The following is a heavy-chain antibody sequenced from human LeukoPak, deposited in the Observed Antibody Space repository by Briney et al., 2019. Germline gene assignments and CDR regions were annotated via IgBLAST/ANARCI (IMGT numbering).Heavy chain of an antibody. CDR2: INWNGGST. Sequence: GGSLRLSCAASGFTFDDYGMSWVRQAPGKGLEWVSGINWNGGSTGYADSVKGRFTISRDNAKNSLYLQMNSLRAEDTALYYCARVPGSYYYYYMDVWGKGTTVTVSS. CDR1: GFTFDDYG. J-gene: IGHJ6*03. CDR3: ARVPGSYYYYYMDV. D-gene: IGHD1-1*01. V-gene: IGHV3-20*04.